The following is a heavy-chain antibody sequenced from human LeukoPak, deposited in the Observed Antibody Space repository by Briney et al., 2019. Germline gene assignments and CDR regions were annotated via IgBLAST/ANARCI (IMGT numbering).Heavy chain of an antibody. J-gene: IGHJ4*02. CDR1: GFTFSSYA. V-gene: IGHV3-23*01. CDR3: ASIVATIGDS. D-gene: IGHD5-12*01. Sequence: GGSLRLSCAASGFTFSSYAMSWVRQAPGKGLDWVSAISGSGGNTYYADSVKGRFTISRDNSKNTLYLQMNSLRADDKAVYYCASIVATIGDSWGQGTLVTVSS. CDR2: ISGSGGNT.